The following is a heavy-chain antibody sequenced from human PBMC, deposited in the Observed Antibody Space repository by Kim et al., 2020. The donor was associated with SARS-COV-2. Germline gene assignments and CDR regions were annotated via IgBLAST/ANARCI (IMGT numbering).Heavy chain of an antibody. CDR3: ARDNLWGSSSSDYYYGMDV. V-gene: IGHV3-11*06. Sequence: GRFTIPRDNAKNSLYLQMNSLRAEDTAVYYCARDNLWGSSSSDYYYGMDVWGQGTTVTVSS. J-gene: IGHJ6*02. D-gene: IGHD6-6*01.